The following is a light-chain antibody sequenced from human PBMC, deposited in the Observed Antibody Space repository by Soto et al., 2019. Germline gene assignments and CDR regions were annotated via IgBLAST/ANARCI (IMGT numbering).Light chain of an antibody. CDR2: AAS. Sequence: DIQMTQSPSSLSASVGDRVTITCRASQSISSYLNWYQQKPGKAPKLLIYAASSLQSGVPSRFSGSGSGTDFTLTISSLKHEDFATYYCQHFKSFPITFGQGTRLEIK. V-gene: IGKV1-39*01. CDR3: QHFKSFPIT. J-gene: IGKJ5*01. CDR1: QSISSY.